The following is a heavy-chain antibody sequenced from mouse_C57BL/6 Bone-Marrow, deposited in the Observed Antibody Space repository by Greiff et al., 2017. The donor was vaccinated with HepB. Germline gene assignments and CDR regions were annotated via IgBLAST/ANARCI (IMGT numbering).Heavy chain of an antibody. V-gene: IGHV1-15*01. CDR3: ASTAQPYYFDY. J-gene: IGHJ2*01. CDR2: IDPETGGT. CDR1: GYTFTDYE. D-gene: IGHD3-2*02. Sequence: QVQLQQSGAELVRPGASVTLSCKASGYTFTDYEMHWVKQTPVHGLEWIGAIDPETGGTAYNQKFKGKAILTADKSSSTAYMELRSLTSEDSAVYYCASTAQPYYFDYWGQGTTLTVSS.